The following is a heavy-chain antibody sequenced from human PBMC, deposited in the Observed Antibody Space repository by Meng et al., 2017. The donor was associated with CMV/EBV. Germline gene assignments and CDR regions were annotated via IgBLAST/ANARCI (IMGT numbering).Heavy chain of an antibody. CDR1: GYSISSGYY. Sequence: SETLSLTCTVSGYSISSGYYWGWIRQPPGKGLEWIGYIYYSGSTNYNPSLKSRVTISVDTSKNQFSLKLSSVTAADTAVYYCARGVEMATINYYGMDVWGQGTTVTVSS. CDR3: ARGVEMATINYYGMDV. D-gene: IGHD5-24*01. J-gene: IGHJ6*02. CDR2: IYYSGST. V-gene: IGHV4-61*01.